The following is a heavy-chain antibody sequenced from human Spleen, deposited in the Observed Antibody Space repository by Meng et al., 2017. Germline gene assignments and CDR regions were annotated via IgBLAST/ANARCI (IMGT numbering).Heavy chain of an antibody. V-gene: IGHV1-2*07. CDR1: GYNFIAYW. Sequence: QVQLVQSGAEVQPHGAAVTVSCKASGYNFIAYWVYWARQAPGQGLEWIGWIKPYEGHTKYADEFLGRVTVTRDTSTSTVYMEMRSLTSDDTAVYYCAVLEGGWGQGTLVTVSS. CDR2: IKPYEGHT. J-gene: IGHJ4*02. CDR3: AVLEGG. D-gene: IGHD1-1*01.